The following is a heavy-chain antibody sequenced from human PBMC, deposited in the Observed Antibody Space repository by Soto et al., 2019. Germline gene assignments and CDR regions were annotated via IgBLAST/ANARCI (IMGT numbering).Heavy chain of an antibody. CDR1: GGSISSYY. J-gene: IGHJ4*02. CDR2: IYYSGST. D-gene: IGHD3-9*01. CDR3: ARGYYDILTGYSTFDY. V-gene: IGHV4-59*08. Sequence: QVQLQESGPGLVKPSETLSLTCTVSGGSISSYYWSWIRQPPGKGLEWIGYIYYSGSTNYNPSLKSRVTISVDTSKNQFSLKLSSVTAADTAVYYCARGYYDILTGYSTFDYWGQGTLVTVSS.